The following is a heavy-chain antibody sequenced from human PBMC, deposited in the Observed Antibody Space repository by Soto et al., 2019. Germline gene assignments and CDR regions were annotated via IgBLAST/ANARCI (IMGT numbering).Heavy chain of an antibody. CDR2: FGVDYVT. V-gene: IGHV3-23*01. J-gene: IGHJ4*02. D-gene: IGHD2-8*02. Sequence: EVQLLESGGGLIQPGGSLRLSCATFGFSFSNDAMSWVRQAPGKGLEWVSGFGVDYVTYYADSVWGRFTISRDNFKNTXXXXXXXRRAEDTALYYCAKAKGSFDHTGPDQWGQGTLXTVSX. CDR1: GFSFSNDA. CDR3: AKAKGSFDHTGPDQ.